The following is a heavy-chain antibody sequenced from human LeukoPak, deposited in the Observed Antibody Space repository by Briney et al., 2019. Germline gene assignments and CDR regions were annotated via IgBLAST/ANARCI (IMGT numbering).Heavy chain of an antibody. J-gene: IGHJ4*02. D-gene: IGHD1-7*01. CDR3: AKDRETGTTFNY. CDR2: IRYDGSNK. Sequence: GGSLRLSCAASGFTFSSYGMHWVRQAPGKGLEWVAFIRYDGSNKYYAGSVKGRFTISRDNSKNTLYLQMNSLRAEDTAVYYCAKDRETGTTFNYWGQGTLVTVSS. CDR1: GFTFSSYG. V-gene: IGHV3-30*02.